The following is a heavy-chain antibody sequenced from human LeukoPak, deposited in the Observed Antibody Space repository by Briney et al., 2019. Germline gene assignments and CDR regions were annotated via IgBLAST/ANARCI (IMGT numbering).Heavy chain of an antibody. V-gene: IGHV1-8*01. CDR2: MNPNSGNT. J-gene: IGHJ6*02. CDR1: GYTFPSYV. D-gene: IGHD1-1*01. CDR3: ALPVPYYYYGMDV. Sequence: GASVKVSCKASGYTFPSYVINWVGQAIGQGLDWRGWMNPNSGNTGYAQKFQGRVTMTRNTSISTAYMELSSLRSEDTAVYYCALPVPYYYYGMDVWGQGTTVTVSS.